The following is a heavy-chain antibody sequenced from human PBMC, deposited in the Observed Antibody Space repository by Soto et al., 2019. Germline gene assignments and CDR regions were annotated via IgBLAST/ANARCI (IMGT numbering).Heavy chain of an antibody. CDR2: IYYSGST. CDR3: ARRYDYGDYRIDAFDI. Sequence: QLQLQESGPGLVKPSETLSLTCTVSGGSISSSSYYWGWIRQPPGKGLGWIGSIYYSGSTYYNPSLKSRVTISVDTSKNQFSLKLSSVTAADTAVYYCARRYDYGDYRIDAFDIWGQGTMVTVSS. J-gene: IGHJ3*02. D-gene: IGHD4-17*01. V-gene: IGHV4-39*01. CDR1: GGSISSSSYY.